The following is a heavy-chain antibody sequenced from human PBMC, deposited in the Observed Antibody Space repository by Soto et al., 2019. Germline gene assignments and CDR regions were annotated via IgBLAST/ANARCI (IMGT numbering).Heavy chain of an antibody. D-gene: IGHD3-10*01. CDR1: GYTFTGYY. CDR2: INPNSGGT. CDR3: ARESFRAGLSGSYNRNYNWFDP. V-gene: IGHV1-2*04. J-gene: IGHJ5*02. Sequence: ASVKVSCKASGYTFTGYYMHWVRQAPGQGLEWMGWINPNSGGTNYAQKFQGWVTMTRDTSISTAYMELGRLRSDDTAVYYCARESFRAGLSGSYNRNYNWFDPWGQGTLVTVSS.